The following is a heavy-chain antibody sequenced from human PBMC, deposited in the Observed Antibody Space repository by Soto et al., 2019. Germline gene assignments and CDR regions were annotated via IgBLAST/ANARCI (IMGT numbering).Heavy chain of an antibody. CDR1: GFTFSSYA. D-gene: IGHD3-10*01. V-gene: IGHV3-23*01. CDR3: ARIGSGSYTDY. CDR2: ISGSGGST. J-gene: IGHJ4*02. Sequence: GGSLRLSCAASGFTFSSYAMSWVRQAPGKGLEWVSAISGSGGSTYYADSVKGRFTTSKDNSKNTLYLQMNSLRAEDTALYYCARIGSGSYTDYWGQGTLVTVSS.